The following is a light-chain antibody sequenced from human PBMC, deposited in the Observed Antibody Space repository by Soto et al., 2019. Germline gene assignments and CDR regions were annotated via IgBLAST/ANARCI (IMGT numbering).Light chain of an antibody. J-gene: IGKJ1*01. CDR1: QSVSSSY. V-gene: IGKV3-20*01. CDR2: GAS. Sequence: EIVLTQSPGTLSLSPGERATLSCRASQSVSSSYLAWYQQKPGQAPRLLIYGASSRATGIPDRFSGSGSRTDFTLTISRLEPEDFAVYYCQQYGSSPPYTFGQGTKVEIK. CDR3: QQYGSSPPYT.